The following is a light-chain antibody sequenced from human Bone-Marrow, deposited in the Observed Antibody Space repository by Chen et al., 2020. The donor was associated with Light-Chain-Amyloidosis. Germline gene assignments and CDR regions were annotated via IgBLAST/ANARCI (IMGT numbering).Light chain of an antibody. J-gene: IGLJ3*02. CDR3: QVWDRSSDRPV. V-gene: IGLV3-21*02. CDR1: NIGSTS. Sequence: SYVLTQPSSVSVAPGQTATIACGGNNIGSTSVHWYQQTPGQAPLLVVYDDSDRPSGIPERLSGSHDGNTATLTISRVEAGDEADYYCQVWDRSSDRPVFGGGTKLTVL. CDR2: DDS.